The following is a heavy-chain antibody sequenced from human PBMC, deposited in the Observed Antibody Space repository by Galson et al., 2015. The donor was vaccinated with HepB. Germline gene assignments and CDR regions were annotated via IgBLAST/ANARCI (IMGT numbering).Heavy chain of an antibody. CDR1: GGTFSSYT. CDR3: ARDFLGDSSGFDL. V-gene: IGHV1-69*04. D-gene: IGHD3-22*01. J-gene: IGHJ2*01. Sequence: SVKVSCKASGGTFSSYTISWVRQAPGQGLEWMGRIIPILGIANYAQKFQGRVTITADKSTSTAYMELSSLRSEDTAVYYCARDFLGDSSGFDLWGRGTLVTVSS. CDR2: IIPILGIA.